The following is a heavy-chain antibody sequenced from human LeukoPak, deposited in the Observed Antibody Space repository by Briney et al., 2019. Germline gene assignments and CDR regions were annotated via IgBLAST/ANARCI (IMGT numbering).Heavy chain of an antibody. CDR1: GFTFSSYA. J-gene: IGHJ4*02. Sequence: GASLRLSCAASGFTFSSYAMSWVRQAPGKGLEWASAISGSGGSTYYADSVKGRFTISRDNSKNTLYLQMNSLRAEDTAVYYCAKTFRWLQGEEYYFDYWGQGTLVTVSS. CDR3: AKTFRWLQGEEYYFDY. D-gene: IGHD5-24*01. V-gene: IGHV3-23*01. CDR2: ISGSGGST.